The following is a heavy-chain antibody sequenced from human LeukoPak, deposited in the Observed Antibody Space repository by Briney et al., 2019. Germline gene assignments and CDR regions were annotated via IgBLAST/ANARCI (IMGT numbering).Heavy chain of an antibody. V-gene: IGHV4-61*02. J-gene: IGHJ4*02. CDR1: GGSISSDRFY. CDR2: IKSSNA. CDR3: ARVPDWTYVPDY. Sequence: SETLSLTCTVSGGSISSDRFYWTWVRQPAGKRPEWIGRIKSSNANYNPSLKSRVNISVDTSTNQFSLKLSSLTAADTAVYYCARVPDWTYVPDYWGQGTLVTVSS. D-gene: IGHD3-16*01.